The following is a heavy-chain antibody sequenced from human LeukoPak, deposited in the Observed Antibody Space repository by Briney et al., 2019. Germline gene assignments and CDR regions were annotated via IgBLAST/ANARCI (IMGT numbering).Heavy chain of an antibody. CDR3: ARGRRPGIAVAGTRRRGYFDY. V-gene: IGHV4-34*01. D-gene: IGHD6-19*01. Sequence: PSETLSLTCAVYGGSLSGYYWSWIRQPPGKGLEWIGEINHSGSTNYNPSLKSRVTISVDTSKNQFSLKLSSVTAADTAVYYCARGRRPGIAVAGTRRRGYFDYWGQGTLVTVSS. CDR2: INHSGST. CDR1: GGSLSGYY. J-gene: IGHJ4*02.